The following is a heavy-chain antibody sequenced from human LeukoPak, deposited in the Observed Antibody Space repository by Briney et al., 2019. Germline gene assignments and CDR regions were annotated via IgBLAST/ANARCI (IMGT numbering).Heavy chain of an antibody. CDR3: ARARSEFDF. CDR1: GFIFNIYE. V-gene: IGHV3-48*03. CDR2: IGSSDSTT. D-gene: IGHD3-16*01. J-gene: IGHJ4*02. Sequence: PGGSLRLSCVGSGFIFNIYEMNWVRQAPGKGLEWLSYIGSSDSTTHYADSVKGRFTISRDNAKNTLCLQMNSLRAEDTAVYYCARARSEFDFWGQGTLVTVSS.